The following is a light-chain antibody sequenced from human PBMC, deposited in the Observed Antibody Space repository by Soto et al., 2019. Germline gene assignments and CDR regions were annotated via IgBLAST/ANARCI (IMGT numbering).Light chain of an antibody. V-gene: IGKV1-5*03. CDR3: PPYNSYWT. J-gene: IGKJ1*01. CDR1: QSISSW. Sequence: DIQMTQSPSTLSASVGDRVTITCRASQSISSWLAWYQQKPGKAPKLLIYKASTLETGVPSRFSGSASGTEFTLTISSLQPDDHATYYCPPYNSYWTFGQGTKVEIK. CDR2: KAS.